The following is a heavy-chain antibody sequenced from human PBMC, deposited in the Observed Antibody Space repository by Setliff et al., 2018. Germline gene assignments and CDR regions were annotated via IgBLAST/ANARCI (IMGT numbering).Heavy chain of an antibody. D-gene: IGHD2-15*01. CDR3: AKREIIAVTRWFDP. CDR1: GFTFSNYA. CDR2: ISGGGINT. J-gene: IGHJ5*02. V-gene: IGHV3-23*01. Sequence: PGGSLRLSCVASGFTFSNYAINWVRQAPGQGLEWVSGISGGGINTDYADSVKGRFTISRDNSKNTLYLQMNSLRAEDTAVYYCAKREIIAVTRWFDPWGQGTLVTVSS.